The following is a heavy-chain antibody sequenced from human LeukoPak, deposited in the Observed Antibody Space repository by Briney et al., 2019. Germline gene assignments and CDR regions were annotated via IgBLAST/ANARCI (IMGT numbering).Heavy chain of an antibody. CDR1: GFTFSSYS. D-gene: IGHD3-22*01. J-gene: IGHJ5*02. CDR2: ISSTSSTI. Sequence: GESLRLSCAASGFTFSSYSVSWVRRAPGKGLAWVSYISSTSSTIYYADSVKGRFTISRDNAKNSLYLQMNSLRAEDTAVYYCARLYYYDSTGYYYPWGQGTQVTVSS. V-gene: IGHV3-48*04. CDR3: ARLYYYDSTGYYYP.